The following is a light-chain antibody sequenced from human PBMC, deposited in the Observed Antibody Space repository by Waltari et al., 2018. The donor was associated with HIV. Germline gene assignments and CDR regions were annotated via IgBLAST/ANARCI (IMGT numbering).Light chain of an antibody. CDR3: AWDDSMEGHV. V-gene: IGLV1-44*01. CDR1: SADIGSNT. CDR2: NTY. J-gene: IGLJ2*01. Sequence: QSVLTQPPSASGTPGQTVTISCSGSSADIGSNTVNWYKQLPGTAPKLLIYNTYQRPSGVPDRVSASQSGTSASLAISGLQSEDEADYYCAWDDSMEGHVFGGGTKLTIL.